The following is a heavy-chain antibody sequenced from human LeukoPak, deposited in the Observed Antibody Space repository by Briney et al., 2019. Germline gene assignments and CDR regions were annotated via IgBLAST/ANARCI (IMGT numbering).Heavy chain of an antibody. CDR1: GFTFSSYN. D-gene: IGHD3-9*01. Sequence: PGGSLRLSCAASGFTFSSYNMNWVRQAPGKGLEWVSFISSSSSTIYYADSVKGRFTISRDNVKNSLYLQMNSLRAEDTAVYYCARDREYYNLLTGYKVSHYFDYWGQGTLVTVSS. CDR2: ISSSSSTI. J-gene: IGHJ4*02. CDR3: ARDREYYNLLTGYKVSHYFDY. V-gene: IGHV3-48*01.